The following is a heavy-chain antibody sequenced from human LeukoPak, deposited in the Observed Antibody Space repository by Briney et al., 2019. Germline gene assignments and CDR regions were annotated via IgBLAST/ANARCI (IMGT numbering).Heavy chain of an antibody. CDR3: ARGPYYDYVWGSYREALSFDY. V-gene: IGHV1-3*01. CDR2: INAGNGNT. D-gene: IGHD3-16*02. Sequence: ASVKVSCKASGYTFTSYAMHWVRQAPGQRLEWMGWINAGNGNTKYSQKFQGRVTITRDTSAGTAYMELSSLRSEDTAVYYCARGPYYDYVWGSYREALSFDYWGQGTLVTVSS. CDR1: GYTFTSYA. J-gene: IGHJ4*02.